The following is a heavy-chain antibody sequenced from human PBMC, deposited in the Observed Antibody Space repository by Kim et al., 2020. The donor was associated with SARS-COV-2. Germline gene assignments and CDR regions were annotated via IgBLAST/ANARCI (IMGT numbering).Heavy chain of an antibody. CDR1: GITFSDYY. CDR2: ISSSSSYT. D-gene: IGHD3-16*02. J-gene: IGHJ6*02. CDR3: ARVGYDYVWGSYRDYYYYYGMDV. V-gene: IGHV3-11*05. Sequence: GSLRLSCAASGITFSDYYMSWIRQAPGKGLEWVSYISSSSSYTNYADSVKGRFTISRDNAKNSLYLQMNSLRAEDTAVYYCARVGYDYVWGSYRDYYYYYGMDVWGQGTTVTVSS.